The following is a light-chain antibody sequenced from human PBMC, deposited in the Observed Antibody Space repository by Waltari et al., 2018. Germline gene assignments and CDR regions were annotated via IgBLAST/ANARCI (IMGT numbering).Light chain of an antibody. V-gene: IGLV2-14*01. CDR2: DVS. CDR3: SSYTSSSTYV. Sequence: QSALTQPASVSGSPGPSITISCTGTSSDVGGYTYVSWYQQHPGKAPKLMIYDVSKRPSGVSNRFSGSKSGNTASLTISGLQAEDEADYYCSSYTSSSTYVFGTGTKVTVL. CDR1: SSDVGGYTY. J-gene: IGLJ1*01.